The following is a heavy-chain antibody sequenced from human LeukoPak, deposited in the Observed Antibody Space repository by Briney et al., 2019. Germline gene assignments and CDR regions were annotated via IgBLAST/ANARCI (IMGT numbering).Heavy chain of an antibody. CDR2: VYQTGST. Sequence: SETLSLTCTVSGYAISSGFYWGWIRSPPGKGLEWIGTVYQTGSTSYNPSLKSRVTISVDTSKNHFSLRLTSVTAADTAVYYCARFGGLANNDSFDVWGQGTKVTVSS. CDR1: GYAISSGFY. J-gene: IGHJ3*01. CDR3: ARFGGLANNDSFDV. D-gene: IGHD3-16*01. V-gene: IGHV4-38-2*02.